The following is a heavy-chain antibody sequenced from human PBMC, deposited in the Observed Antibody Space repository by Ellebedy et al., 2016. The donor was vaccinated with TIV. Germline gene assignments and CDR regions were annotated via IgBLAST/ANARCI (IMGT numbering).Heavy chain of an antibody. CDR2: ISYDGSNK. J-gene: IGHJ4*02. D-gene: IGHD1-26*01. V-gene: IGHV3-30-3*01. CDR1: GFTFSSYA. CDR3: ARDQGGSYLPDY. Sequence: GESLKISCAASGFTFSSYAMHWVRQAPGKGLEWVAVISYDGSNKYYADSVKGRFTISRDNSKNTLYLQMNSLRAEDTAVYYCARDQGGSYLPDYWGQGTLVTVSS.